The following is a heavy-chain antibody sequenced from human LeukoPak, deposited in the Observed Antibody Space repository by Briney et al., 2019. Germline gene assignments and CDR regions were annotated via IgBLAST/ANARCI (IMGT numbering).Heavy chain of an antibody. V-gene: IGHV1-8*03. CDR3: ARGRGYCSSTSCYLDY. CDR2: MNPSSGNT. J-gene: IGHJ4*02. CDR1: GYTFTSYD. D-gene: IGHD2-2*01. Sequence: GASVKVSCKASGYTFTSYDINWVRQAPGQGLEWMGWMNPSSGNTGYAQKFQGRVTITRNTSISTAYMELSSLRSEDTAVYYCARGRGYCSSTSCYLDYWGQGTLVTVSS.